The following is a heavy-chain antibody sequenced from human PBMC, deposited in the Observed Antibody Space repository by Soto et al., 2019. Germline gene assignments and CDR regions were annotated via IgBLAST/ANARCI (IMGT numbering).Heavy chain of an antibody. D-gene: IGHD5-12*01. J-gene: IGHJ6*02. CDR3: ARAGDGYNSRYYYGMDV. CDR2: IYYSGST. V-gene: IGHV4-59*01. Sequence: QVQLQESGPGLVKPSETLSLTCTVSGGSISSYYWSWIRQPPGKGLEWIGYIYYSGSTNYNPSLKSRVTISVDTSKNQFSLKLSSVTAADTAVYYCARAGDGYNSRYYYGMDVWGQGTTVTVSS. CDR1: GGSISSYY.